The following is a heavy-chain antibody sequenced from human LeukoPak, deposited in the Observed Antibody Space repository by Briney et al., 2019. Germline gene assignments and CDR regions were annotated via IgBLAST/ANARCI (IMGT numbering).Heavy chain of an antibody. D-gene: IGHD3-10*01. CDR2: ISGSGGST. Sequence: PGGSLRLSCAASGFTFSSYAMSWVRQAPGKGLEWVSAISGSGGSTYYADSVKGRLTISRDNSKKTLYLQMNSLRAEDTAVYYCAKGRYGSGTDFDYWGQGPLVTVSS. V-gene: IGHV3-23*01. CDR3: AKGRYGSGTDFDY. J-gene: IGHJ4*02. CDR1: GFTFSSYA.